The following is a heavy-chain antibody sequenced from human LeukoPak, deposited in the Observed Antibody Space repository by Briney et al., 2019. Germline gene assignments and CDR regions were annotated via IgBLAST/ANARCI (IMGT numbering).Heavy chain of an antibody. D-gene: IGHD3-10*01. V-gene: IGHV3-49*04. CDR1: GFTFGDYA. J-gene: IGHJ6*03. CDR3: TRAPSITMVRGVITLNYYYYYMDV. CDR2: IRSKAYGGTT. Sequence: QTGGSLRLSCTASGFTFGDYAMSWVRQAPGKGLEWVGFIRSKAYGGTTEYAASVKGRFTISRDDSKSIAYLQMNSLKTEDTAVYYCTRAPSITMVRGVITLNYYYYYMDVWGKGTTVTISS.